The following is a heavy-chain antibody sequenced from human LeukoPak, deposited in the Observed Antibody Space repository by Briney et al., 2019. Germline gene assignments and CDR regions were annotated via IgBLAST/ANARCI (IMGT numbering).Heavy chain of an antibody. CDR2: IYHSGST. D-gene: IGHD3-22*01. CDR1: GVSISSSNW. CDR3: ARTYYYDSSGYYPT. J-gene: IGHJ4*02. V-gene: IGHV4-4*02. Sequence: SGTLSLTCAISGVSISSSNWWSWVRQPPGKGLEWIGEIYHSGSTNYNPSLKSRVTISVDKSKNQFSLKLSSVTAADTAVYYCARTYYYDSSGYYPTWGQGTLVTVSS.